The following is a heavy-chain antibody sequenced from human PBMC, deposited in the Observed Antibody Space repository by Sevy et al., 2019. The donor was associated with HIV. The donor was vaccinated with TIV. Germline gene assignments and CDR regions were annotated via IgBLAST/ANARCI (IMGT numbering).Heavy chain of an antibody. CDR3: AKVGGSSGYYYVGY. Sequence: GGSLRLSCAASGFTFSSYAMSWVRQAPGKGLEWVSAISGSGGSTYYADSVKGLFTISRDNSKNTLYLQMNSLRAEDTAVYYCAKVGGSSGYYYVGYWGQGTLVTVSS. V-gene: IGHV3-23*01. CDR2: ISGSGGST. CDR1: GFTFSSYA. J-gene: IGHJ4*02. D-gene: IGHD3-22*01.